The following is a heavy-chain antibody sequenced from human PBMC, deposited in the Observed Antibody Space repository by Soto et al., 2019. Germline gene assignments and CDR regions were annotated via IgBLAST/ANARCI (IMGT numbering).Heavy chain of an antibody. CDR3: ARVAY. CDR2: ISSGSSDT. J-gene: IGHJ4*02. Sequence: PGGSLRLSCEAPGFTFSRVSMNWVRQVPWKGLEWVASISSGSSDTWYADSVKGRFIISRDNAQNSLFLQMNTLRPEDTAMYYCARVAYWGPGTQITVPS. CDR1: GFTFSRVS. V-gene: IGHV3-21*01.